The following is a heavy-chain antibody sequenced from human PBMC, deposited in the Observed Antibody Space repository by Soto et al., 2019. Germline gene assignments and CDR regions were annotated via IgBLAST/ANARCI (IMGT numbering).Heavy chain of an antibody. CDR1: GFTFSDYG. CDR3: GRVDFGGSSYYCGY. CDR2: VWFDVSIQ. J-gene: IGHJ4*02. Sequence: GGSLRLSCVASGFTFSDYGIHWVRQAPDKGLEWVAFVWFDVSIQYYGESVKGRFTISRDNSTNTVDLQTTNLRVEDTSVYYFGRVDFGGSSYYCGYWGQGTPVTVS. D-gene: IGHD1-26*01. V-gene: IGHV3-33*01.